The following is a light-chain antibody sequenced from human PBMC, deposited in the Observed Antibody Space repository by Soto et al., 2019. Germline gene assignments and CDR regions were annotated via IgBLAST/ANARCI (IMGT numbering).Light chain of an antibody. CDR2: DVS. CDR3: SSYTSSTTAYV. CDR1: SSDVGGYNY. J-gene: IGLJ1*01. V-gene: IGLV2-14*01. Sequence: QSALTQPRSVSGSPGQSVTISCTGTSSDVGGYNYVSWYQQHPGKAPKLMIYDVSDRPSGVSNRFSGSKSGNTASLTISGLQAEDEADYYCSSYTSSTTAYVFGTGTKVTVL.